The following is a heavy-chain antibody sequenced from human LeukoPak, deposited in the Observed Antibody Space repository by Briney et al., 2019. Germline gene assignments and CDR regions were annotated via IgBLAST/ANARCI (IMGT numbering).Heavy chain of an antibody. J-gene: IGHJ4*02. CDR3: ARVGLAYGGNGTH. V-gene: IGHV3-48*04. CDR2: ISSSSSTI. D-gene: IGHD4-23*01. CDR1: GFTFSSYS. Sequence: GGSLRLSCAASGFTFSSYSMNWVRQAPGKGLEWVSYISSSSSTIYYADSVKGRFTISRDNAKNSLYLQMNSLRAEDTAVYYCARVGLAYGGNGTHWGQGTLVTVSS.